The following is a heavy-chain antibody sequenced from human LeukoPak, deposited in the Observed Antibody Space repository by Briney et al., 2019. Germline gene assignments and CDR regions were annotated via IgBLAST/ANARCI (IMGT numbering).Heavy chain of an antibody. CDR2: ISSSGSTI. Sequence: PGGSLRLSCTVSGFTVSSNSMSWVRQAPGKGLEWVSYISSSGSTIYYADSVKGRFTISRDNAKNSLYLQMNSLRAEDTAVYYCARGAQYRSPPGIAAAGSYYYYYMDVWGKGTTVTVSS. CDR1: GFTVSSNS. V-gene: IGHV3-48*04. J-gene: IGHJ6*03. D-gene: IGHD6-13*01. CDR3: ARGAQYRSPPGIAAAGSYYYYYMDV.